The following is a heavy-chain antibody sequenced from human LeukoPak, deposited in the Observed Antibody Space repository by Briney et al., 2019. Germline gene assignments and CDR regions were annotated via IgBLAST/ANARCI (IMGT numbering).Heavy chain of an antibody. V-gene: IGHV3-20*04. Sequence: PGGSLRLSCTASGFSFDDYGMSWVRQAPGKGLEWVSGITWNADSTGYVDFVKGRFTVSRDNAKNSLYLQMDSLRAEDTALYYCARDHHCSRATCPSDYWGQGTLVTVSS. CDR2: ITWNADST. CDR1: GFSFDDYG. J-gene: IGHJ4*02. CDR3: ARDHHCSRATCPSDY. D-gene: IGHD2-2*01.